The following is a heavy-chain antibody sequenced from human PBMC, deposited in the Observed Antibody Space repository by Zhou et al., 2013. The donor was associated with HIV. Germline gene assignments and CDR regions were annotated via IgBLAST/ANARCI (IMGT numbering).Heavy chain of an antibody. V-gene: IGHV1-46*02. CDR2: VNPSGGPT. CDR1: GYTFNNYP. J-gene: IGHJ4*02. D-gene: IGHD2-15*01. Sequence: QVQLVQSGAEVKKPGASVKVSCKASGYTFNNYPISWVRQAPGQGLEWMGIVNPSGGPTIYAHNFLGRVTMTRDTSTSTVYMELRTLRSEDTAVYYCARAVVGASSFDYVGPGNPG. CDR3: ARAVVGASSFDY.